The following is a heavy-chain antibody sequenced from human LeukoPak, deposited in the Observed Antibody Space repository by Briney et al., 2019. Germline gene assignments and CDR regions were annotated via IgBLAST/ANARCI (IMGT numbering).Heavy chain of an antibody. CDR2: ISGSGGST. D-gene: IGHD6-13*01. CDR1: GFTFSSYA. V-gene: IGHV3-23*01. CDR3: AKGAQVVSSSSWSGTFDY. Sequence: PGGSLRLSCAASGFTFSSYAMSWVRQAPGKGLEWVSAISGSGGSTYYAGSVKGRFTISRDNSKNTLYLQMNSLRAEDTAVYYCAKGAQVVSSSSWSGTFDYWGQGTLVTVSS. J-gene: IGHJ4*02.